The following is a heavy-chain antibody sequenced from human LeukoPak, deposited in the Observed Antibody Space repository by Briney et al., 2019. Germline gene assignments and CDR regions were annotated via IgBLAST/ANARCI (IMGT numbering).Heavy chain of an antibody. CDR3: ARGHNLDRYYYDSSGYYYFDY. V-gene: IGHV4-34*01. CDR1: GGSFSGYY. Sequence: SETLSLTCAVYGGSFSGYYWSWIRQPPGKGLEWIGEINHSGSTNYNPSLKSRVTISVDTSKNQFSLKLSSVTAADTAVYYCARGHNLDRYYYDSSGYYYFDYWGQGTLVNVSS. CDR2: INHSGST. J-gene: IGHJ4*02. D-gene: IGHD3-22*01.